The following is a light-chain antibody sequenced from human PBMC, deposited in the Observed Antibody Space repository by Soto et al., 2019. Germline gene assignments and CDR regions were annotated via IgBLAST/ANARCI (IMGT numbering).Light chain of an antibody. CDR2: GAS. CDR3: QEYNNWPPLT. V-gene: IGKV3-15*01. Sequence: EIVMTQSPATLSVSPGERATLSCRASQSVNNKLAWYQQKLGQAPRLLLYGASTRATGIPARFSGSGSGTEVTLTISSLQSEDFAIYYCQEYNNWPPLTFGGGTKVEIK. J-gene: IGKJ4*01. CDR1: QSVNNK.